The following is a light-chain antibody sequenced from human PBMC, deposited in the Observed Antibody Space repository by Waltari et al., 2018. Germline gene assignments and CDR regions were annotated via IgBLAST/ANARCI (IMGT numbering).Light chain of an antibody. V-gene: IGKV1-39*01. J-gene: IGKJ2*01. Sequence: DIQMTQSPSSLSASVGDTVTITCRASQNINRDLLWYQQKPGKAPKPLIYAASSLQSGVPSRFSASGSGTDFTLTISSLQPEDFASYYCQQSYSTTFGQGTKLEIK. CDR3: QQSYSTT. CDR1: QNINRD. CDR2: AAS.